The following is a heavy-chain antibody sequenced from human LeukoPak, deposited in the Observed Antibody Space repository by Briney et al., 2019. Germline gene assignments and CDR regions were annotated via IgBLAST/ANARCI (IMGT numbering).Heavy chain of an antibody. D-gene: IGHD4-17*01. CDR1: GFTFSNAW. CDR2: IKSKTDGGTT. Sequence: GGSLRLSCVVSGFTFSNAWMSWVRQAPGKGLEWVGRIKSKTDGGTTDYAVPVKGRFSISRDDSRNTLYLQMNSLKTEDTAVYYCTNGDPFDYWGQGTLVTVSS. J-gene: IGHJ4*02. CDR3: TNGDPFDY. V-gene: IGHV3-15*01.